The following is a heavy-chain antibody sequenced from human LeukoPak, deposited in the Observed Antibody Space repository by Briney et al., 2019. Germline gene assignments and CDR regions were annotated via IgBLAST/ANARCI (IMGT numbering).Heavy chain of an antibody. Sequence: SETLSLTCAVYGGSFSGYYWSWIRQPPGKGLEWIGEINHSGSTNYNPSLKSRVTISVDTSKNQFSLKLSSVTAADTAVYYCASSGTRVLRFLEWLPPPDYGMDVWGQGTTVTVSS. D-gene: IGHD3-3*01. CDR1: GGSFSGYY. CDR2: INHSGST. CDR3: ASSGTRVLRFLEWLPPPDYGMDV. J-gene: IGHJ6*02. V-gene: IGHV4-34*01.